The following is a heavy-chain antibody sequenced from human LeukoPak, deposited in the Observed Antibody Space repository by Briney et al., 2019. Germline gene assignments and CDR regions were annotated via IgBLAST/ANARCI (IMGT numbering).Heavy chain of an antibody. CDR2: INGDGTST. V-gene: IGHV3-74*01. Sequence: GGTLRLFCAASGFTFSNYWMHWARQAPGKGLVCVSLINGDGTSTNYADSVKGRFTISRNNAKNTLYLQMNSLRVEDTAVYYCVRGNYFDYWGQGTLVTVSS. CDR3: VRGNYFDY. CDR1: GFTFSNYW. J-gene: IGHJ4*02.